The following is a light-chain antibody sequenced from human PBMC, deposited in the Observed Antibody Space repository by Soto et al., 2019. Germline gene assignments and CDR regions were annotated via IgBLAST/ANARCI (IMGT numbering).Light chain of an antibody. Sequence: EIVLTQSPATLSLSPGESATLSCRASQSVSSYLAWYQQKPGQAPRLLIYDASSRATGIPARFSGSGSGTGFTLIISSLEPEDFAIYYCQQRGNWPITFGQGTRLEIK. CDR3: QQRGNWPIT. V-gene: IGKV3-11*01. J-gene: IGKJ5*01. CDR1: QSVSSY. CDR2: DAS.